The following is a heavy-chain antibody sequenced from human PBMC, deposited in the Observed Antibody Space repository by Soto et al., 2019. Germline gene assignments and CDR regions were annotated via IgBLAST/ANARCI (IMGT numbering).Heavy chain of an antibody. CDR3: ERHRGAVYSSRRTIDWFNP. CDR1: GGSISSYY. CDR2: IYYSGST. D-gene: IGHD6-13*01. V-gene: IGHV4-59*08. J-gene: IGHJ5*02. Sequence: SETLSLTCTVSGGSISSYYWSWIRQPPGKGLEWIGYIYYSGSTNYNPSLKSRVTISVDTSKNQFSLKLSSVTAADPAVYYCERHRGAVYSSRRTIDWFNPWGKETLVTVSS.